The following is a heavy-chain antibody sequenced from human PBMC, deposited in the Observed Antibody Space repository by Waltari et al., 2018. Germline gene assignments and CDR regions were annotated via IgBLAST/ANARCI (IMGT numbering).Heavy chain of an antibody. D-gene: IGHD3-22*01. CDR3: AREWDHYDNSGKGAFEI. CDR1: GGSISSGGYY. CDR2: GFARGLT. J-gene: IGHJ3*02. V-gene: IGHV4-61*02. Sequence: QVQLQESGPGLVKTSQTLSLTCIVSGGSISSGGYYWSWDRQPAGKGIEWIGRGFARGLTNYNPSLKSRVTVSLDTSKNHFSLNLSSVTAADTAVYYCAREWDHYDNSGKGAFEIWGQGTLVTVSS.